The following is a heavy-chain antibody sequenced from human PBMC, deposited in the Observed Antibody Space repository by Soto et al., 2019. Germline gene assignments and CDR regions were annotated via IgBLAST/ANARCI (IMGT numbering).Heavy chain of an antibody. V-gene: IGHV2-5*02. CDR3: AHRRPEGYYDSSAKFDP. J-gene: IGHJ5*02. D-gene: IGHD3-22*01. Sequence: QITLKESGPTLVKPTQTLTLTCTFSGFSLSTSGVGVGWIRQPPGKALEWLALIYWDDDKRYSPSLKSRLTSTKDTSKNQVVLTMTNMDPVDTATYYCAHRRPEGYYDSSAKFDPWGQGTLVTVSS. CDR2: IYWDDDK. CDR1: GFSLSTSGVG.